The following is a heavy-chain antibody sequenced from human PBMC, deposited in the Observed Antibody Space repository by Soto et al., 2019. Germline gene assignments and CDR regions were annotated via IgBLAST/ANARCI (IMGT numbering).Heavy chain of an antibody. J-gene: IGHJ4*02. Sequence: EVQLVQSGAEGKRPGESLRIFCKGSGYSFTTYWINWVRQMPGKGLEWMGRIDPSDSYTNYSPSFRGHFTISVDKSISTAYLQWSSLKASDTAIYYCAVRQEYFHSGEYYFGFDYWGQGTLVTVSS. D-gene: IGHD3-22*01. CDR3: AVRQEYFHSGEYYFGFDY. CDR1: GYSFTTYW. CDR2: IDPSDSYT. V-gene: IGHV5-10-1*03.